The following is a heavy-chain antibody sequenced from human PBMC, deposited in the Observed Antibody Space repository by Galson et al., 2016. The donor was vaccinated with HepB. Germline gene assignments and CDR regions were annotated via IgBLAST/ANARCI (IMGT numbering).Heavy chain of an antibody. CDR1: GFTFNSYS. CDR3: VKGGQDCSGGRCYVGGWFDP. Sequence: SLRLSCAASGFTFNSYSMNWVHQAPGKGLEWLSYIGRDSNTMYYADSVKGRFTITRDNSKNTMHLQMSSLRAEDTAIYYCVKGGQDCSGGRCYVGGWFDPWGQGTLVTVSS. D-gene: IGHD2-15*01. V-gene: IGHV3-48*01. CDR2: IGRDSNTM. J-gene: IGHJ5*02.